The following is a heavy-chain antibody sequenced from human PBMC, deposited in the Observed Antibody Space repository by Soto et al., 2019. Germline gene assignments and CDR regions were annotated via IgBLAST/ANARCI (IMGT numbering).Heavy chain of an antibody. Sequence: QVQLVESGGGVVQPGRSLRLSCAASGFTFSSYGMHWVRQAPGKGLEWVAVISYDGSNKYYADSVKGRFTISRDNSKNTLYLQMNSLRAEDTAVYYCAKATLDESSGYYPYYYYGMDVWGQGTTVTVSS. D-gene: IGHD3-22*01. CDR2: ISYDGSNK. CDR3: AKATLDESSGYYPYYYYGMDV. J-gene: IGHJ6*02. V-gene: IGHV3-30*18. CDR1: GFTFSSYG.